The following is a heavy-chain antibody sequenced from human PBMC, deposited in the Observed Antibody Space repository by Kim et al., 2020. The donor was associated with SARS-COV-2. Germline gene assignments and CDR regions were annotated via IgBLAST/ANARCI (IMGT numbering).Heavy chain of an antibody. D-gene: IGHD3-9*01. V-gene: IGHV3-7*01. J-gene: IGHJ6*03. CDR2: IKQDGSEK. CDR1: TFSSFW. Sequence: TFSSFWMSWVRKAPGKGLEWVANIKQDGSEKYYVDSVKGRFTISRDNAKNSLFLQMNSLRAEDTAVYYCAREERYFDWLSKDYYYYYMDV. CDR3: AREERYFDWLSKDYYYYYMDV.